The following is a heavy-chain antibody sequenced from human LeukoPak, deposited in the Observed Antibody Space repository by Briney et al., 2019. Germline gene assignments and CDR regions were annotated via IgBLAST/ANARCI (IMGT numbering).Heavy chain of an antibody. CDR2: INPNSGDT. CDR1: GYSFTDYY. V-gene: IGHV1-2*02. D-gene: IGHD6-19*01. J-gene: IGHJ4*02. Sequence: EASVKVSCKASGYSFTDYYIHWVRQAPGQGLEWMGWINPNSGDTSYAQNFHGRVTMTRDWSINTAYLEVSSVKSDDTVVFYCARGEQWLTRYWGQGTLVTVSS. CDR3: ARGEQWLTRY.